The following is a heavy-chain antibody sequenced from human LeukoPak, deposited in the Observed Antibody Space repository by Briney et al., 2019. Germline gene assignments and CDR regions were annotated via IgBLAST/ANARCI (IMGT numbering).Heavy chain of an antibody. Sequence: GGSLRLSCAASGFTFSSYWMHWVRQAPGKGLVWVSRINSDGSSTSYADSVKGRFTISRDNAKNTLYLQMNSLRAEDTAVYYCAKVRPIKMATSHFDYWGQGTLVTVSS. CDR1: GFTFSSYW. D-gene: IGHD5-12*01. V-gene: IGHV3-74*01. CDR2: INSDGSST. CDR3: AKVRPIKMATSHFDY. J-gene: IGHJ4*02.